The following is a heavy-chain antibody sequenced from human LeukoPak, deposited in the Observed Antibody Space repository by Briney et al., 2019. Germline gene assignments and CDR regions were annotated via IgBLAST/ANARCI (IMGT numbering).Heavy chain of an antibody. CDR2: INHSGSS. D-gene: IGHD3-10*01. J-gene: IGHJ5*02. CDR3: ARGRLRFRELLYGRNWFDP. Sequence: SQTLSLTCAVYGGSFSGYYWSWIRQPPGKGLDWIGEINHSGSSNYNPSLKSRVTLSVDTSKSQFSLKLSSVTAADTAVYYCARGRLRFRELLYGRNWFDPWGQGTLVTVSS. CDR1: GGSFSGYY. V-gene: IGHV4-34*01.